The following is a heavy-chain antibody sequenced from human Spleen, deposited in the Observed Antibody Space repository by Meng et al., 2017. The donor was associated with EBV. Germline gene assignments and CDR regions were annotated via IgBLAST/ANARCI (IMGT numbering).Heavy chain of an antibody. CDR1: GGTFSRYA. J-gene: IGHJ4*02. Sequence: GQVGQMWGGVKKPGSSGKVSCKASGGTFSRYAISWVRQAPGQGLEWMGGIIPIFGTANYAQKFQGRVTITADESTSTAYMELSSLRSEDTAVYFCAVGPTTEPIDYWGQGTLVTVSS. V-gene: IGHV1-69*01. D-gene: IGHD1-26*01. CDR3: AVGPTTEPIDY. CDR2: IIPIFGTA.